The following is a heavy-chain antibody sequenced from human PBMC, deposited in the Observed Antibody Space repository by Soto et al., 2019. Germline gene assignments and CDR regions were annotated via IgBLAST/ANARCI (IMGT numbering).Heavy chain of an antibody. J-gene: IGHJ6*03. CDR1: GYTFTSYG. D-gene: IGHD2-2*01. V-gene: IGHV1-18*01. CDR2: ISAYNGNT. Sequence: ASVKVSCKASGYTFTSYGISWARQAPGQGLEWMGRISAYNGNTNYAQKLQGRVTMTTDTSTSTAYMELRSLRSDDTAVYYCARVYCSSTSCYPPYYYYMDVWGKGTTVTVSS. CDR3: ARVYCSSTSCYPPYYYYMDV.